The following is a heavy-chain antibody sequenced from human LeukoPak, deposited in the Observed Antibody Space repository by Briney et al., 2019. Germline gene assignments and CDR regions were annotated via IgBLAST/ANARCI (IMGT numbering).Heavy chain of an antibody. D-gene: IGHD3-16*01. J-gene: IGHJ3*01. Sequence: PGGSLRLSCAASGFTFSSYSMTWVRQAPGKGLEWVSYISSSSSTIYYADSVKGRFIISRHSSRNTLYLQMSSLRADDTAVYYCARQGGGAFDFWGQGTTVTVSS. CDR2: ISSSSSTI. CDR3: ARQGGGAFDF. V-gene: IGHV3-48*01. CDR1: GFTFSSYS.